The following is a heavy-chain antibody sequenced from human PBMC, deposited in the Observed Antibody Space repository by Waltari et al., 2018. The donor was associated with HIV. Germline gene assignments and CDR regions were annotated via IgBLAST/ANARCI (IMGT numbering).Heavy chain of an antibody. CDR1: GYTFTSYA. CDR3: ARGGGITMVQGALDY. Sequence: QVQLVQSGAEVKKPGASVKVSCKASGYTFTSYAMHWVRQAPGQRLEWMGWINAGNGNTKYSQKFQGRVTITRDTSASTAYMELSSLRSEDTAVYYCARGGGITMVQGALDYWGQGTLVTVSS. CDR2: INAGNGNT. V-gene: IGHV1-3*01. D-gene: IGHD3-10*01. J-gene: IGHJ4*02.